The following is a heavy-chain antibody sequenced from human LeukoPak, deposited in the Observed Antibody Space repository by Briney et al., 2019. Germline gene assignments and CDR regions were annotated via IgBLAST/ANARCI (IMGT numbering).Heavy chain of an antibody. CDR1: GYTFTGCY. V-gene: IGHV1-46*01. CDR3: ARATLSDYYFNY. Sequence: ASVTVSCKASGYTFTGCYMHWVRQAPGQGLEWMGIINPSGGSTSYAQKFQGRVTMTRDTSTNTVYMELSSLRSEDTAVYFCARATLSDYYFNYWGQGTLVTVSS. J-gene: IGHJ4*02. CDR2: INPSGGST.